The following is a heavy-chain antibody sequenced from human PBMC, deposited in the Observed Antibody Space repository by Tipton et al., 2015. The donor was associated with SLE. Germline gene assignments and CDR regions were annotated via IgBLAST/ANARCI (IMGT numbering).Heavy chain of an antibody. V-gene: IGHV4-34*01. D-gene: IGHD5-18*01. CDR3: ARKQLWAGSSWFDP. CDR2: SNHSGST. CDR1: GGSFSGYY. Sequence: TLSLTCAVYGGSFSGYYWSWIRQPPGKGLEWIGESNHSGSTNYNPSLNSRVTISVDTSKNQFSLQLRSVTAADTAVYYCARKQLWAGSSWFDPWGQGTLVTVSS. J-gene: IGHJ5*02.